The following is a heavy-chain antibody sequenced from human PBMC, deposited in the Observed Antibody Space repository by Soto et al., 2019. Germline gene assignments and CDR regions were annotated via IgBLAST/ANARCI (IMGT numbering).Heavy chain of an antibody. CDR1: GYTFTSYS. J-gene: IGHJ4*02. CDR2: MNPSGGST. CDR3: AREPPSTVTTDYFDY. D-gene: IGHD4-17*01. V-gene: IGHV1-46*03. Sequence: QVQLVQSGAEVKRPGASVKVSCKASGYTFTSYSIHWVRQAPGQGLEWMGIMNPSGGSTTNAQKFQGRLTMTRDTSTSTVYMELSSLRSEDTAVYYCAREPPSTVTTDYFDYWGQGTLVTVSS.